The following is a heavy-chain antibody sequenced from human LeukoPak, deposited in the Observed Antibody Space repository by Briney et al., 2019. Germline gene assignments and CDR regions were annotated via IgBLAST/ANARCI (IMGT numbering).Heavy chain of an antibody. Sequence: ASVKVSCKASGYTFTSYYMHWVRQAPGQGLEWMGIINPSGGSTSYAQKFQGRVTMTRDMSTSTVYMELSSLRSEDTAVYYCAREDGAAAGNGGLGFDYWGQGTLVTVSS. CDR3: AREDGAAAGNGGLGFDY. CDR1: GYTFTSYY. D-gene: IGHD6-13*01. J-gene: IGHJ4*02. CDR2: INPSGGST. V-gene: IGHV1-46*01.